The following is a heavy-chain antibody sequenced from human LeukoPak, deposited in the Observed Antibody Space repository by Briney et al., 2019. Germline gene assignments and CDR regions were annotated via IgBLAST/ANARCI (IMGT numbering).Heavy chain of an antibody. Sequence: GGSLRLSCATSGFTFTNYWMNWVRQAPGKGLEWLTNIRQDGSVRHYVDSVKGRFTISRDNAKNSLYLQMNSLRAEDTAVYYCARDLYSTGSFDSWGQGTLVTVSS. CDR1: GFTFTNYW. V-gene: IGHV3-7*01. D-gene: IGHD6-19*01. CDR3: ARDLYSTGSFDS. CDR2: IRQDGSVR. J-gene: IGHJ4*02.